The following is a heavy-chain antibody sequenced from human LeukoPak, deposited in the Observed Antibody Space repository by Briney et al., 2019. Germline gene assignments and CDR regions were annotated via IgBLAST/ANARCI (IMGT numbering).Heavy chain of an antibody. V-gene: IGHV4-59*01. CDR3: AGVNQWLAFEF. Sequence: KSSETLSLTCTVSGGSISSYYWTWIRQPPGKGLEWIGYIYYSGSTNYNPSLKSRVTMSVDTSKNQFSLKLSSVTAADTAVYYCAGVNQWLAFEFWGQGTLVTVSS. J-gene: IGHJ4*02. D-gene: IGHD6-19*01. CDR1: GGSISSYY. CDR2: IYYSGST.